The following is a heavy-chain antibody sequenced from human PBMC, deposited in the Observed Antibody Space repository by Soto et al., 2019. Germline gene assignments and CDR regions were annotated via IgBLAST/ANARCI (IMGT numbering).Heavy chain of an antibody. V-gene: IGHV3-48*01. CDR1: GFTFSSYS. CDR2: ISSSSSTI. J-gene: IGHJ4*02. CDR3: ARDLDFPVVAATLY. D-gene: IGHD2-15*01. Sequence: EVQLVESGGGLVQPGGSLRLSCAASGFTFSSYSMNWVRQAPGKGLEWVSYISSSSSTIYYADSVKGRFTISRDNAKNSLYLQMNSLRAEDTAVYYCARDLDFPVVAATLYWGQGTLVTVSS.